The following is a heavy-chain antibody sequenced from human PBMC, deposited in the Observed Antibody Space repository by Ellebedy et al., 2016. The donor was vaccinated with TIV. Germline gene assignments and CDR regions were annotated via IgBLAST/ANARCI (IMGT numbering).Heavy chain of an antibody. V-gene: IGHV1-18*04. CDR1: GYTFTSYG. D-gene: IGHD3-10*01. J-gene: IGHJ5*02. Sequence: AASVKVSCKASGYTFTSYGISWVRQALGQGLEWMGWISAYNGNTNYAQKLQGRVIMTTDTSTSTAYMELRSLRSDDTAVYYCAREVYYGSGAYRWFDPWGQGTLVTVSS. CDR2: ISAYNGNT. CDR3: AREVYYGSGAYRWFDP.